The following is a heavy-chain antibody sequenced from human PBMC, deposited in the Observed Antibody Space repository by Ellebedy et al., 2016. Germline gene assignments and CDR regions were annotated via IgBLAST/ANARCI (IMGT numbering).Heavy chain of an antibody. Sequence: GGSLRLXXAASGFTFRTSGMHWVRQAPGKGLEWLAIISYDGGNKNYADSAKGRFTISRDNSRNMVYLQIDSLRIEDTAVYYCAKEGGYGDYTFDHWGQGTLVTVSS. V-gene: IGHV3-30*18. D-gene: IGHD4-17*01. CDR3: AKEGGYGDYTFDH. CDR2: ISYDGGNK. CDR1: GFTFRTSG. J-gene: IGHJ4*02.